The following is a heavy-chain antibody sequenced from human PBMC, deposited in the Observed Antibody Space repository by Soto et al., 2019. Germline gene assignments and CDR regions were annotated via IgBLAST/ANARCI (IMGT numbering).Heavy chain of an antibody. D-gene: IGHD3-22*01. CDR3: ARDSDDSSGYYLLGVYYFDY. Sequence: EVQLVESGGGLVQPGGSLRLSCAASGFTFSSYSMNWVRQAPGKGPEWVSYISSSSSTIYYAVSVKGRFTISRDNAKNALYLQMNSLRAEDTAVYYCARDSDDSSGYYLLGVYYFDYWGQGTLVTVSS. J-gene: IGHJ4*02. CDR2: ISSSSSTI. V-gene: IGHV3-48*01. CDR1: GFTFSSYS.